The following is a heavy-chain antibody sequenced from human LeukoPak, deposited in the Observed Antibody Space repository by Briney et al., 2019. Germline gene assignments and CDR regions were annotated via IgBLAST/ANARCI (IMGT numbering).Heavy chain of an antibody. J-gene: IGHJ4*02. CDR2: INPNSGGT. CDR3: ARGEHDYGDHDFDY. D-gene: IGHD4-17*01. V-gene: IGHV1-2*02. Sequence: EASVKVSCKASGYTFTGYYMHWVRQAPGQGREWMGWINPNSGGTNYAQKFQGRVTMTRDTSISTAYMELSRLRSDDTAVYYCARGEHDYGDHDFDYWGQGTLVTVSS. CDR1: GYTFTGYY.